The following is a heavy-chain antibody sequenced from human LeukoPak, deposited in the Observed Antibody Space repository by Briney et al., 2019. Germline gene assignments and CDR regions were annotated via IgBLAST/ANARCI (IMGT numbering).Heavy chain of an antibody. J-gene: IGHJ6*02. CDR1: GGSISSGGYY. CDR2: IYYSGST. D-gene: IGHD3-3*01. Sequence: SETLSLTCTVSGGSISSGGYYWSWIRQHPGKGLEWIGYIYYSGSTYYNPSLKSRVTISVDTSKNQFSLKLSSVTAADTAVYYCAREGATDYDFWSGYFRRLHGMDVWGQGTTVTVSS. CDR3: AREGATDYDFWSGYFRRLHGMDV. V-gene: IGHV4-31*03.